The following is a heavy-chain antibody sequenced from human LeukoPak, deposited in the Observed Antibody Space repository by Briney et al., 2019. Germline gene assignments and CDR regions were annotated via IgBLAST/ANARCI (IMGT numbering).Heavy chain of an antibody. CDR2: ISGSGGST. J-gene: IGHJ4*02. D-gene: IGHD3-10*01. CDR3: AKGHSFMVRGVIVDY. V-gene: IGHV3-23*01. Sequence: PGGSLRLPCAASGFTFSSYAMSWVRQAPGKGLEWVSAISGSGGSTYYADSVKGRFTISRDNSKNTLYLQMNSLRAEDTAVYYCAKGHSFMVRGVIVDYWGQGTLVTVSS. CDR1: GFTFSSYA.